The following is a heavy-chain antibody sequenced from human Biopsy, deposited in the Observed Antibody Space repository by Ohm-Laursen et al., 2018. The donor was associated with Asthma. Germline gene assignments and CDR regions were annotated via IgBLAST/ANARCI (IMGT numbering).Heavy chain of an antibody. CDR2: IMTVFGTT. CDR1: GYSLTDLS. Sequence: SSVKVSCKISGYSLTDLSMHWVRQAPGQGLEWLGGIMTVFGTTNYAQKFQGRVNITADESTSTAYMEVTSLRSEDTAIYYCARCQVGYSSGWSLLLKKIYYSGMDVWGQGTAVTVSS. D-gene: IGHD6-19*01. CDR3: ARCQVGYSSGWSLLLKKIYYSGMDV. J-gene: IGHJ6*02. V-gene: IGHV1-69*01.